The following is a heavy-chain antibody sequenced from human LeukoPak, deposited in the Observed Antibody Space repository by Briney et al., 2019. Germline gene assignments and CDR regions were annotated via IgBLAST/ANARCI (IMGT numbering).Heavy chain of an antibody. J-gene: IGHJ2*01. Sequence: PSETLSLTCTVSGGSISRYYWSWLRQPPGKGLEGIGYIYYSGSTNYNPSLKSRVTISVDTSKNQFSLKLSSVTAADTAVYYCARDRDSSGLRDFDLWGRGTLVTVSS. CDR2: IYYSGST. D-gene: IGHD3-22*01. CDR1: GGSISRYY. CDR3: ARDRDSSGLRDFDL. V-gene: IGHV4-59*01.